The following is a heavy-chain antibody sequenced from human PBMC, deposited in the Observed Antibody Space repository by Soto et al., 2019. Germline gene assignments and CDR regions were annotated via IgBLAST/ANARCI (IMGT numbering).Heavy chain of an antibody. D-gene: IGHD6-19*01. Sequence: EVQLVESGGGLVQPGRSLRLSCAASGFTFDDYAMHWVRQAPGKGLEWVSGISWNSGSIGYADSVKGRFTISRDNAKNSLYLQMNSLRAEDTALYYCAKDSGIPVAGTLGYWGHGTLVTVSS. CDR1: GFTFDDYA. V-gene: IGHV3-9*01. J-gene: IGHJ4*01. CDR3: AKDSGIPVAGTLGY. CDR2: ISWNSGSI.